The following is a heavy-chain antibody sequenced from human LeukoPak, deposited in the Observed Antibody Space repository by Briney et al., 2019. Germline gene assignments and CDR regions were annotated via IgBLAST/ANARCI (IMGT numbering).Heavy chain of an antibody. CDR3: AKDALRSSGSYYSDY. CDR1: GFTFSSYA. J-gene: IGHJ4*02. Sequence: GRSLRLSCAASGFTFSSYAMHWVRQAPGKGLEWVAVISYDGSNKYYADSVKGRFTISKDNSKNTVYLQMNSLRAEDTAVYYCAKDALRSSGSYYSDYWGQGTLVTVSS. D-gene: IGHD1-26*01. V-gene: IGHV3-30-3*01. CDR2: ISYDGSNK.